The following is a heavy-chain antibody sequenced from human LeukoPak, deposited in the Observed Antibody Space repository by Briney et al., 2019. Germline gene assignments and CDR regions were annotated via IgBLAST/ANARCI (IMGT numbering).Heavy chain of an antibody. CDR1: GFTFSSYE. J-gene: IGHJ4*02. V-gene: IGHV3-48*03. D-gene: IGHD3-10*01. CDR2: ISGSGSMI. CDR3: ARGRDPVWFGEN. Sequence: GGSLRLSCAASGFTFSSYEMNWVRQAPGKGLEWVSYISGSGSMIYYADSVKGRFTISRDNAKNSLYLQMSSLRAEDTAVYYCARGRDPVWFGENWGQGTLVTVSS.